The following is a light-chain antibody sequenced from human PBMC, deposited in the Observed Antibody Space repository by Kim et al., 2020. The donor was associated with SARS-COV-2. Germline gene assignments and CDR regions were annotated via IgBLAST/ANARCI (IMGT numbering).Light chain of an antibody. CDR3: QQYGTSRT. CDR2: GAS. CDR1: QSVSSSY. J-gene: IGKJ1*01. Sequence: SPGERATLSCRASQSVSSSYLAWYQQKPGQAPRLLIYGASSRATGIPDRFSGSGSGTDFTLTISRLEPEDSAVYYCQQYGTSRTFGQGTKVDIK. V-gene: IGKV3-20*01.